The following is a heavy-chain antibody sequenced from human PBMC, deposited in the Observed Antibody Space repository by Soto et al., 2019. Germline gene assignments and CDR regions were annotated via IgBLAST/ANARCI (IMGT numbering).Heavy chain of an antibody. Sequence: GGSLRLSCAASGFTFSIYGMHWVRQAPGKGLEWVAVIWYDGSNKYYADSVKGRFTISRDNSKNTLYLQMNSLRAEDTAVYYCARDREDSEGGDAFDIWGQGTMVTVSS. CDR1: GFTFSIYG. D-gene: IGHD2-15*01. V-gene: IGHV3-33*01. J-gene: IGHJ3*02. CDR2: IWYDGSNK. CDR3: ARDREDSEGGDAFDI.